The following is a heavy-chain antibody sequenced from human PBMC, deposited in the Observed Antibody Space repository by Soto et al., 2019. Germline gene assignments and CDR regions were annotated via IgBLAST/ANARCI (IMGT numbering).Heavy chain of an antibody. J-gene: IGHJ5*02. CDR3: ARDRSAAGTRWFDP. Sequence: SETLSLTCTVSGGSISSSSYYWGWIRQPPGKGLEWIGSIYYSGSTYYNPSLKSRVTISVDTSKNQFSLKLSSVTAADTAVYYCARDRSAAGTRWFDPWGQGTLVTVSS. D-gene: IGHD6-13*01. CDR2: IYYSGST. CDR1: GGSISSSSYY. V-gene: IGHV4-39*07.